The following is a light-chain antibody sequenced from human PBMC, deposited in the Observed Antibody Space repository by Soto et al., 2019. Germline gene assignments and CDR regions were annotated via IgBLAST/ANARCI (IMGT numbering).Light chain of an antibody. J-gene: IGKJ1*01. V-gene: IGKV3-15*01. Sequence: ILRTQSPATLSVSPGERATLSCRASQSVSNNLAWYQQKPGQAPRLLIYDASTRATGIPARFSGSGSATQFTPTLRGVQSEQFSVHFWQEYNSFPTMTFGEGIKAEIK. CDR1: QSVSNN. CDR2: DAS. CDR3: QEYNSFPTMT.